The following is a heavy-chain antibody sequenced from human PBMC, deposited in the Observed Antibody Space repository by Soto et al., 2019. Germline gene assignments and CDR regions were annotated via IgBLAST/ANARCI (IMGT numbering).Heavy chain of an antibody. CDR1: GGTFSSYT. Sequence: QVQLVQSGAEVKKPGSSVKVSCKASGGTFSSYTISWVRQAPGQGLEWMGRIIPILGIANYAQKFQGRVTITADQSTSTAYMELSSLRSEDTAVYYCARDRGWEEAAAPPVDYWGQGTLVTVSS. J-gene: IGHJ4*02. CDR2: IIPILGIA. D-gene: IGHD6-13*01. CDR3: ARDRGWEEAAAPPVDY. V-gene: IGHV1-69*08.